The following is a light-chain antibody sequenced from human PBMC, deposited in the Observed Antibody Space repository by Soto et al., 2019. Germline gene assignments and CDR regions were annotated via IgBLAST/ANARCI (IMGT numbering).Light chain of an antibody. CDR2: DAS. V-gene: IGKV1-5*01. Sequence: DIQMTQTPSTRSASVGDRVSITCRTSQSISTWLAWYQQKPGKAPNLLIYDASSLESGVPSRFSGSGSGTDFSLTISRLEPEDFAVYYCQHYDSARWTFGLGTKVDIK. CDR1: QSISTW. CDR3: QHYDSARWT. J-gene: IGKJ1*01.